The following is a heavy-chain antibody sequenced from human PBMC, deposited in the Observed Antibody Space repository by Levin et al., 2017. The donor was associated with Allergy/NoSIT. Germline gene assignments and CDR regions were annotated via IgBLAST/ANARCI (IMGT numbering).Heavy chain of an antibody. CDR2: IYYSGST. J-gene: IGHJ6*03. CDR1: GGSISSYY. V-gene: IGHV4-59*01. Sequence: SETLSLTCTVSGGSISSYYWSWIRQPPGKGLEWIGYIYYSGSTNYNPSLKSRVTISVDTSKNQFSLKLSSVTAADTAVYYCAREGITIFGVVNSYYYYYMDVWGKGTTVTVSS. D-gene: IGHD3-3*01. CDR3: AREGITIFGVVNSYYYYYMDV.